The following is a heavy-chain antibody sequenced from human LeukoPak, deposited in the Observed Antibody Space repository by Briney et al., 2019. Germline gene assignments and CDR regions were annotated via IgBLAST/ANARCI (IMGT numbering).Heavy chain of an antibody. CDR1: GYTFTGYY. CDR3: ARGNVDTAMVGFDP. CDR2: INPNSGGT. D-gene: IGHD5-18*01. Sequence: ASVKVSCKASGYTFTGYYMHWVRQAPGQGLEWMGWINPNSGGTNYAQKFQGRVTMTRDTSISTAYMELSRLRSDDTAVYYCARGNVDTAMVGFDPWGQGTLVTVSS. J-gene: IGHJ5*02. V-gene: IGHV1-2*02.